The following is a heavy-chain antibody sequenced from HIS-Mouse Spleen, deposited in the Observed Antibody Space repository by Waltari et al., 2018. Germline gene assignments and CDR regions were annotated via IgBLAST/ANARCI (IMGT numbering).Heavy chain of an antibody. CDR2: INHSGST. D-gene: IGHD3-10*01. Sequence: QVQLQQWGAGLLKPSETLSLTCAVHGGSFRGYYWTWIRRPPGTGLEWIGEINHSGSTNYNPSLKSRVTISVDTSKNQFSLKLSSVTAADTAVYYCARRNSYGSGSYSGVGDFDYWGQGTLVTVSS. V-gene: IGHV4-34*01. CDR3: ARRNSYGSGSYSGVGDFDY. CDR1: GGSFRGYY. J-gene: IGHJ4*02.